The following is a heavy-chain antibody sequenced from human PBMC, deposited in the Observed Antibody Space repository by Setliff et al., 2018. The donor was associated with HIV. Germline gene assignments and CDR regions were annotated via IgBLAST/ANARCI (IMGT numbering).Heavy chain of an antibody. CDR3: TAILEDDFLSGDYMEV. V-gene: IGHV1-8*02. Sequence: ASVKVSCKASGYTLTNYDINWVRQATGQGLEWMGWMNPSGATGYAQEFQGRVTMTRDTSISTAYMELSSLRSEDTAAYYCTAILEDDFLSGDYMEVWGKGTTVTVSS. CDR2: MNPSGAT. D-gene: IGHD3-3*01. J-gene: IGHJ6*03. CDR1: GYTLTNYD.